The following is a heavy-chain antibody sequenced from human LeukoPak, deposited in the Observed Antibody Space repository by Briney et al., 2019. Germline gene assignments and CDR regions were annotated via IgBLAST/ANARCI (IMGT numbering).Heavy chain of an antibody. V-gene: IGHV4-39*07. CDR2: VYYSGHT. CDR1: GASSSSSSYY. Sequence: SETLSLTCNVSGASSSSSSYYWAWIRLPPGKGLEWIGTVYYSGHTYYNPSLKSRLTISLVMSKNQISLKLSSVTTADTAMYYCARTDDAFHIWGHGTTVTVSS. D-gene: IGHD2-21*02. CDR3: ARTDDAFHI. J-gene: IGHJ3*02.